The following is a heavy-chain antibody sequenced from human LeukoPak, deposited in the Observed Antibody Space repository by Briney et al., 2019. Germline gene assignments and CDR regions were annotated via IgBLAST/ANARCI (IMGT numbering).Heavy chain of an antibody. CDR1: GGTFSSYA. Sequence: ASAKVSCKASGGTFSSYAISWVRQAPGQGLEWMGRIIPILGIANYAQKFQGRVTITADKSTSTAYMELSSLRSEDTAVYYCARMDDSSGYYGDWGQGTLVTVSS. V-gene: IGHV1-69*04. CDR2: IIPILGIA. CDR3: ARMDDSSGYYGD. D-gene: IGHD3-22*01. J-gene: IGHJ4*02.